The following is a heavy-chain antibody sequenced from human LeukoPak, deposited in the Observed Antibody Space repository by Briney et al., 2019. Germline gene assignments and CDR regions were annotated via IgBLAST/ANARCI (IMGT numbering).Heavy chain of an antibody. V-gene: IGHV3-30-3*01. CDR1: GFTFSSYA. CDR3: ARSRGGPNSGEDAFDI. J-gene: IGHJ3*02. D-gene: IGHD2-15*01. CDR2: MSYGGTYK. Sequence: PGGSLRLSCAASGFTFSSYAMHWVRQAPGKGLGWVAVMSYGGTYKYYADSVKGRFTISRDNSKNTVYLQMNSLRGEDTAVYYCARSRGGPNSGEDAFDIWGQGTVVTVSS.